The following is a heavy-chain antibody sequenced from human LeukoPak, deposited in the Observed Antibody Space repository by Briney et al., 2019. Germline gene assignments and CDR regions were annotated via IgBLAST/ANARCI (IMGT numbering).Heavy chain of an antibody. CDR1: GGSINSSGYY. Sequence: SETLSLTCTVSGGSINSSGYYWGWIRQPPGKGLEWIGSHYYSGSIYYNPSLKSRVTISVDTSKNQFSLKLSSVTAADTAVYYCARDWATGSSHAFDIWGQGTMVTVSS. D-gene: IGHD2-2*01. V-gene: IGHV4-39*07. CDR3: ARDWATGSSHAFDI. CDR2: HYYSGSI. J-gene: IGHJ3*02.